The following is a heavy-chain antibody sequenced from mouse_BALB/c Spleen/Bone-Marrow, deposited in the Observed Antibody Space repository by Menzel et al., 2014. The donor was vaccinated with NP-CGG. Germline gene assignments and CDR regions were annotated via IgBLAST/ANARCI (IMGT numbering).Heavy chain of an antibody. V-gene: IGHV1-22*01. CDR3: ARAVHFDY. Sequence: EVQLVESGPELVKPGASVKISCKTSGYTFTDYTMHWVRQSHGKSLEWIGSINPNNGGSSCNQKSKAKATLTIDKSSSTPYMELRSLTSEDSAVYYCARAVHFDYWGQGTTLTVSS. CDR1: GYTFTDYT. J-gene: IGHJ2*01. CDR2: INPNNGGS.